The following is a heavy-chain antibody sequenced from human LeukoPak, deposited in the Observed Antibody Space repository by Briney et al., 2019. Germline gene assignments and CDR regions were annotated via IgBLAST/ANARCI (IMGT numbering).Heavy chain of an antibody. Sequence: SQTLCLTCTVSVGSISVDYCSGSREPPVKGLEWSWYIYYSGSANYNPSLKSRVTISVATYKNQFSLKLSSVTAADTAVYYCARSRITIFGVVILVDAFDIWGQGTMVTVSS. CDR3: ARSRITIFGVVILVDAFDI. J-gene: IGHJ3*02. CDR1: VGSISVDY. CDR2: IYYSGSA. V-gene: IGHV4-59*01. D-gene: IGHD3-3*01.